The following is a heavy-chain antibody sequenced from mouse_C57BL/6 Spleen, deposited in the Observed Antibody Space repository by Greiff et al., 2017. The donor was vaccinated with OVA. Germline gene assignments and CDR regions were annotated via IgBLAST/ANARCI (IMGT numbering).Heavy chain of an antibody. CDR1: GFNIKNTY. Sequence: DVKLQESVAELVRPGASVKLSCTASGFNIKNTYMHWVKQRPEQGLEWIGRIDPANGNTKYAPKFQGKATITADTSSNTAYLQLSSLTSEDTAIYYCAQSSPSYGSSYTWFAYWGQGTLVTVSA. CDR2: IDPANGNT. J-gene: IGHJ3*01. CDR3: AQSSPSYGSSYTWFAY. D-gene: IGHD1-1*01. V-gene: IGHV14-3*01.